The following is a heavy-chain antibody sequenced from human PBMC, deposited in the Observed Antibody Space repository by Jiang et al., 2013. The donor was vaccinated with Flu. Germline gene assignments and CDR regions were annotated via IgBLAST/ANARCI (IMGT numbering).Heavy chain of an antibody. J-gene: IGHJ4*02. CDR2: IRSSSSTI. Sequence: YIRSSSSTIYYADSVKGRFTISRDNAKNSLYLQMNSLRAEDTAVYYCARDKYGDYYFDYWGQGTLVTVSS. D-gene: IGHD4-17*01. V-gene: IGHV3-48*01. CDR3: ARDKYGDYYFDY.